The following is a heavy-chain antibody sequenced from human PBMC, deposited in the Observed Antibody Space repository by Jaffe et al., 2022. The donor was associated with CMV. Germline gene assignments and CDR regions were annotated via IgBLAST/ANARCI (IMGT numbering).Heavy chain of an antibody. CDR1: GGSISSYY. D-gene: IGHD3-10*01. Sequence: QVQLQESGPGLVKPSETLSLTCTVSGGSISSYYWSWIRQPPGKGLEWIGYIYYSGSTNYNPSLKSRVTISVDTSKNQFSLKLSSVTAADTAVYYCARGPKITMVRESPPGWFDPWGQGTLVTVSS. V-gene: IGHV4-59*01. CDR2: IYYSGST. CDR3: ARGPKITMVRESPPGWFDP. J-gene: IGHJ5*02.